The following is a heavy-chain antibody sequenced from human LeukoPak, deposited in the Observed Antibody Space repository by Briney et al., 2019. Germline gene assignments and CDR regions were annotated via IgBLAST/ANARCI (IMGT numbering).Heavy chain of an antibody. V-gene: IGHV4-39*07. CDR3: ARTLWYYDSSGYPFLYYFDY. J-gene: IGHJ4*02. Sequence: SETLSLTRTVSGGSISSSIYYWGWIRQPPGKGLEWIGSIYYSGSTYYNPSLKSRVTISVDTSKNQFSLKLSSVTAADTAVYYCARTLWYYDSSGYPFLYYFDYWGQGTLVTVSS. CDR2: IYYSGST. D-gene: IGHD3-22*01. CDR1: GGSISSSIYY.